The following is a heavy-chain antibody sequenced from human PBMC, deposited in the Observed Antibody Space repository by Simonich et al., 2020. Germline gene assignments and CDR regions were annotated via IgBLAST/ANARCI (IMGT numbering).Heavy chain of an antibody. Sequence: EVQLLESGGGLVQTGGSLRLSCAASGFTFSSYAMGGVRQAPVKGRKWVSAINGRGGSTYYADSVKGRFTISRDNSKNTLYLQMNSLRAEDTAVYYCATYYFDYWGQGTLVTVSS. CDR1: GFTFSSYA. J-gene: IGHJ4*02. V-gene: IGHV3-23*01. CDR2: INGRGGST. CDR3: ATYYFDY.